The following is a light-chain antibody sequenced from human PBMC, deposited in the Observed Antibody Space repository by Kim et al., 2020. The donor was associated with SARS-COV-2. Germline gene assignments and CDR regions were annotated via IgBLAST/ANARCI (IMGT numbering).Light chain of an antibody. CDR1: KLVDNY. V-gene: IGLV3-1*01. Sequence: VSPGHTAIIACSGDKLVDNYAAWYHQKPGQSPVVVIFLGNGRPSGIPERFSGSNAGNTATLTVSGTQAMDEADYYGQAWDSSIYVFGAGTKVTVL. CDR3: QAWDSSIYV. CDR2: LGN. J-gene: IGLJ1*01.